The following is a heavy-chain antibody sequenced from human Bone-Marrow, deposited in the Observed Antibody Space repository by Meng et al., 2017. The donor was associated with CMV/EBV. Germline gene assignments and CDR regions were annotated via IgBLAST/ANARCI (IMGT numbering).Heavy chain of an antibody. CDR2: IRYDGSNK. Sequence: YGMDWVRQATGKGLEWVTFIRYDGSNKYYVDSVKGRFTISRVNSKNTLYLQTNSLRPEDTAVYYCAKDLLPRAATEDYYYYYHGMDVWGQGTTVTVSS. D-gene: IGHD2-15*01. CDR1: YG. CDR3: AKDLLPRAATEDYYYYYHGMDV. V-gene: IGHV3-30*02. J-gene: IGHJ6*02.